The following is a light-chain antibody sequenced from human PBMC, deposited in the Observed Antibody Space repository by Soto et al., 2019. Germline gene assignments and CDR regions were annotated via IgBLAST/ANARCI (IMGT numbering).Light chain of an antibody. CDR1: QDINNY. V-gene: IGKV1-33*01. CDR3: QHRQA. Sequence: DIQMTQSPSSLSASVGDRVTITCQASQDINNYLNWYQQKSGKAPKLLIYDASTLETGVPSGFSGSGSGTDFTFTIRSLRPEDIATYYCQHRQAFGQGTKLDI. CDR2: DAS. J-gene: IGKJ2*01.